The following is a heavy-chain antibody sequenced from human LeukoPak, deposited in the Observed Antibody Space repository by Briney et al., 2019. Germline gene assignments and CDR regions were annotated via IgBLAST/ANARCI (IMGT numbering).Heavy chain of an antibody. V-gene: IGHV3-30-3*01. J-gene: IGHJ4*02. D-gene: IGHD4-17*01. CDR3: ARDKGPGLRSLLYFDY. CDR1: GFTFSSYA. Sequence: GGSLRLSCAAPGFTFSSYAMHWVRQAPGKGLEWVAVISYDGSNKYYADSVKGRFTISRDNSKNTLYLQMNSLRAEDTAVYYCARDKGPGLRSLLYFDYWGQGTLVTVSS. CDR2: ISYDGSNK.